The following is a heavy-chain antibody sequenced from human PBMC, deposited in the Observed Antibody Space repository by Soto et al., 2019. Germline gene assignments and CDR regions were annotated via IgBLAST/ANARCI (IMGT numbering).Heavy chain of an antibody. Sequence: GASVKVSCKASGYTFTSYDINWVRQATGQGLEWMGWMNPNSGNTGYAQKLQGRVTMTTDTSTSTAYMGLRSLRSDDTVVYYCARVTAAAGIPYYYYYGMDVWGQGTTVTVSS. V-gene: IGHV1-8*01. CDR1: GYTFTSYD. D-gene: IGHD6-13*01. J-gene: IGHJ6*02. CDR2: MNPNSGNT. CDR3: ARVTAAAGIPYYYYYGMDV.